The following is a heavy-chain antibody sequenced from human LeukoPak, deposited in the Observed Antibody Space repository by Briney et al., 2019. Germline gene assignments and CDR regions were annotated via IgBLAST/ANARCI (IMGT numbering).Heavy chain of an antibody. V-gene: IGHV3-30*18. J-gene: IGHJ4*02. Sequence: GGSLRLSCVASGFPFSSYWMTWVRQAPGKGLDWVAVKDYCADSVKGRFTASKDNSKSTLYLQMNSLRAEDTAIYYCAKDLCSDASCSSRGIDYWGQGTLVTVSS. CDR1: GFPFSSYW. CDR3: AKDLCSDASCSSRGIDY. CDR2: KD. D-gene: IGHD2-15*01.